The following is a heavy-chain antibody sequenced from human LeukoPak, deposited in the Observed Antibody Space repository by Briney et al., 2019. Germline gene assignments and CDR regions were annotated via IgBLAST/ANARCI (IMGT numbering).Heavy chain of an antibody. V-gene: IGHV1-69*04. CDR1: GGTFSSYA. CDR2: IIPILGIA. D-gene: IGHD3-22*01. J-gene: IGHJ4*02. CDR3: ASQKGYYDSSGYGY. Sequence: GASVKVSCKASGGTFSSYAISGVRQAPGQGLEWMGRIIPILGIANYAQKFQGRVTITADKSTSTAYMELSSLRSEDTAVYYCASQKGYYDSSGYGYWGQGTLVTVSS.